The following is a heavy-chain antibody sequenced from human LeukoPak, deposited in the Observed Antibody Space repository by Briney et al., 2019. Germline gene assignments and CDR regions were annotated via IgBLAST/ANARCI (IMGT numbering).Heavy chain of an antibody. CDR1: GFTFSSYG. Sequence: GGSLRLSCAASGFTFSSYGMSWVRQAPGKGLEWVSAISGSGGSTYYADSVKGRFTISRDNSKNTLYLQMNSLRAEDTAVYYCAKVDDSSGYNWYFDLWGRGTLVTVSS. CDR2: ISGSGGST. D-gene: IGHD3-22*01. V-gene: IGHV3-23*01. J-gene: IGHJ2*01. CDR3: AKVDDSSGYNWYFDL.